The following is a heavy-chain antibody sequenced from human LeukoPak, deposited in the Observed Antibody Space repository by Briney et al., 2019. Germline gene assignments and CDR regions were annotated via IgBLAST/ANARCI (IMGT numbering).Heavy chain of an antibody. CDR2: IKHDGSEQ. CDR3: KSGGAAPGSFDY. J-gene: IGHJ4*02. D-gene: IGHD1-26*01. Sequence: GGYLRRYCAASGFTFTRFWMSWMRQAQGKGLQWVANIKHDGSEQDYVDSVKGRFTISRDNAKKSLLLQMNSLGVEDTAVYYCKSGGAAPGSFDYWGQGALVTVSS. V-gene: IGHV3-7*01. CDR1: GFTFTRFW.